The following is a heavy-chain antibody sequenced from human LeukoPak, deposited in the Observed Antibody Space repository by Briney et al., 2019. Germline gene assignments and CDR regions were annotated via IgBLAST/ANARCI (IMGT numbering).Heavy chain of an antibody. V-gene: IGHV4-59*08. CDR3: ARQIAAPGNYYYYMDV. CDR1: GFTFSNYA. CDR2: IYYSGST. J-gene: IGHJ6*03. D-gene: IGHD6-13*01. Sequence: PGGSLRLSCAASGFTFSNYAMSWVRQAPGKGLEWIGYIYYSGSTNYNPSLKSRVTISVDTSKNQFSLKLTSVTAADTAMYYCARQIAAPGNYYYYMDVWGKGTTVTVSS.